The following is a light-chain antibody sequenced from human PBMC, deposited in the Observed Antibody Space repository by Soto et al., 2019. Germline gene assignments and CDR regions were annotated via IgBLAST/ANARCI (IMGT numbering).Light chain of an antibody. CDR2: RNN. V-gene: IGLV1-47*01. J-gene: IGLJ3*02. Sequence: QSVLTQPPSASGTPGQRVTISCSGSSSNIGSNYVYWYQQLPGTAPKLLIYRNNQRPSGVPDRFSGSKSGTSASLAISGLRSEYEADYSCAAWDDRLSGWVFGGGTKLTVL. CDR1: SSNIGSNY. CDR3: AAWDDRLSGWV.